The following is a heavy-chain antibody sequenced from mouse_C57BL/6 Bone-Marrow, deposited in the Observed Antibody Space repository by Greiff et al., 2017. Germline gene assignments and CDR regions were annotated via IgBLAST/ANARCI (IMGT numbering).Heavy chain of an antibody. V-gene: IGHV1-15*01. CDR2: IDPETGGT. J-gene: IGHJ2*01. D-gene: IGHD1-1*01. CDR3: TKGKITSGY. Sequence: VKLMESGAELVRPGASVTLSCKASGYTFTDYEMHWVKQTPVHGLEWIGAIDPETGGTAYNQKFKGKAILTADKSSSTAYMELRSLTSEDSAVYYCTKGKITSGYWGQGTTLTVSS. CDR1: GYTFTDYE.